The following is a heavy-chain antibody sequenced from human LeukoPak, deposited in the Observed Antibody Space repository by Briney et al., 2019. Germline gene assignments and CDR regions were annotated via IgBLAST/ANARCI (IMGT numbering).Heavy chain of an antibody. CDR1: GYTFTSYY. V-gene: IGHV1-46*01. CDR2: INPSGGST. CDR3: ARDSMIVVVPDAFDI. J-gene: IGHJ3*02. Sequence: ASVKVSCEASGYTFTSYYMHWVRQAPGQGLEWMGIINPSGGSTSYAQKFQGRVTMTRDMSTSTVYMELSSLRSEDTAVYYCARDSMIVVVPDAFDIWGQGTMVTVSS. D-gene: IGHD3-22*01.